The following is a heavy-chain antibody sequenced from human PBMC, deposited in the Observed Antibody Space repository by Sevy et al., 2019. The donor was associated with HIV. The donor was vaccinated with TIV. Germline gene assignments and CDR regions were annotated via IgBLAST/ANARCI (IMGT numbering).Heavy chain of an antibody. CDR1: GGSISSGSYY. V-gene: IGHV4-61*02. CDR3: ARAFPNSSPFLPFDP. D-gene: IGHD1-1*01. CDR2: IYTSGST. J-gene: IGHJ5*02. Sequence: SETLSLTCTVSGGSISSGSYYWSWIRQPAGKGLEWIGRIYTSGSTNYNPSLKSRVTISVDTSKNQFSLKLSSVTTADTAVYYCARAFPNSSPFLPFDPWGQGTLVTVSS.